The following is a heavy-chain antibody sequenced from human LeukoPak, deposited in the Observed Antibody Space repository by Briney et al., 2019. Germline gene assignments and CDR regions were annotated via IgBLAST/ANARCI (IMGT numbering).Heavy chain of an antibody. Sequence: GASVKVSCKASGYTFTSYDINWVRQATGQGLEWMGWMNPNSGNTGYAQKFQGRVTITRNTSISTAYMELGSLRSEDTAVYYCARCVYGSGSYYNDYWGQGTLVTVSS. CDR3: ARCVYGSGSYYNDY. CDR2: MNPNSGNT. J-gene: IGHJ4*02. D-gene: IGHD3-10*01. V-gene: IGHV1-8*03. CDR1: GYTFTSYD.